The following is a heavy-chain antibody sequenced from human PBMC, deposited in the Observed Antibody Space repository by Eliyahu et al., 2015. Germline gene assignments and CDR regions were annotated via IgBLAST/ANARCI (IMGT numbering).Heavy chain of an antibody. Sequence: EVQLVESGGGLVQPGGSLRLSCAASGFPFSSYAMXXVPQAPGKGLXWVSAISGSGGSTYYADSVKGRFTISRDNSKNTLYLQMNSLRAEDTAVYYCAKDFGGMATSFDYWGQGTLVTVSS. D-gene: IGHD5-24*01. CDR2: ISGSGGST. CDR3: AKDFGGMATSFDY. V-gene: IGHV3-23*04. CDR1: GFPFSSYA. J-gene: IGHJ4*02.